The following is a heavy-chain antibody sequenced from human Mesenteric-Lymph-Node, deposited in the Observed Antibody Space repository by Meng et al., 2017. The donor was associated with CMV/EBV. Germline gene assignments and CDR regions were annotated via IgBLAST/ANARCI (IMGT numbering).Heavy chain of an antibody. CDR3: AKVGSDLWWLRGEKGTDC. V-gene: IGHV1-2*02. J-gene: IGHJ4*02. D-gene: IGHD5-12*01. Sequence: ASVKVSCKASGYTFTGYYMHWVRQAPGQGLEWMGWINPNSGGTNYAQKFQGRVTMTRDTSISTAYMELSRLRTDDTAVYYCAKVGSDLWWLRGEKGTDCWGQGTLVTVSS. CDR2: INPNSGGT. CDR1: GYTFTGYY.